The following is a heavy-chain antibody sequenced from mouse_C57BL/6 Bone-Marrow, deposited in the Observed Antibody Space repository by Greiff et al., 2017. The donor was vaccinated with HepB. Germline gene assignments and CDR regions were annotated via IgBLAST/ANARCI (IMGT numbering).Heavy chain of an antibody. CDR2: INPGSGGT. CDR3: ARSLTTVVPHWYFDV. Sequence: SGAELVRPGTSVKVSCKASGYAFTNYLIEWVKQRPGQGLEWIGVINPGSGGTNYNEKFKGKATLTADKSSSTAYMQLSSLTSEDSAVYFCARSLTTVVPHWYFDVWGTGTTVTVSS. J-gene: IGHJ1*03. CDR1: GYAFTNYL. D-gene: IGHD1-1*01. V-gene: IGHV1-54*01.